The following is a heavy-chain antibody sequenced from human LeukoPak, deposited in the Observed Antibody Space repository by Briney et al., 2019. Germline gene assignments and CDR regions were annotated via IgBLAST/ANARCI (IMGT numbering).Heavy chain of an antibody. CDR3: ARRKTGTFDY. V-gene: IGHV4-59*01. CDR1: GGSISSYY. J-gene: IGHJ4*02. Sequence: SETLSLTCTVSGGSISSYYWSWIRQPPGKGLGWIGYIYYSGSTNYNPSLKSRVTISVDTSKNQFSLKLSSVTVADTAVYYCARRKTGTFDYWGQGTLVTVSS. CDR2: IYYSGST. D-gene: IGHD1-7*01.